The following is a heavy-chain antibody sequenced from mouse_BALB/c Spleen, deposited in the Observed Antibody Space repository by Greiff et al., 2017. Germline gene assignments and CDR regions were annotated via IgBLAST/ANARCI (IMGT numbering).Heavy chain of an antibody. CDR3: ASTASQAWFAY. Sequence: VQLQESGAELVRPGTSVKVSCKASGYAFTNYLIEWVKQRPGQGLEWIGVINPGSGGTNYNEKFKGKATLTADKSSSTAYMQLSSLTSDDSAVYFCASTASQAWFAYWGQGTLVTVSA. CDR1: GYAFTNYL. J-gene: IGHJ3*01. V-gene: IGHV1-54*03. CDR2: INPGSGGT. D-gene: IGHD1-2*01.